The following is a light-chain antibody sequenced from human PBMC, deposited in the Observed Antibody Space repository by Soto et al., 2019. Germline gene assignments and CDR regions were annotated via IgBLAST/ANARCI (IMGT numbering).Light chain of an antibody. V-gene: IGKV1-9*01. CDR1: QGISSY. J-gene: IGKJ5*01. Sequence: DIQLTQSPSFLSASVGDRVTITCRASQGISSYLAWYQQKPGKGPKLLIYAASTLQSGVPSRFRGSGSGTEFTLTSSSLQPEDFATYYCQQLNSYPITFGQGTRLEIK. CDR2: AAS. CDR3: QQLNSYPIT.